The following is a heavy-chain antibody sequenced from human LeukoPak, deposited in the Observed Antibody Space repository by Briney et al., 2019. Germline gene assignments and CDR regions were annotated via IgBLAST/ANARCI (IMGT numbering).Heavy chain of an antibody. CDR1: GGSFSGYY. J-gene: IGHJ6*02. CDR2: INHSGST. CDR3: ASCHGDPYGMDV. D-gene: IGHD4-17*01. Sequence: SETLSLTCAVYGGSFSGYYWSWIRQPPGKGLEWIGEINHSGSTNYNPSLKSRVTISVDTSKNQFSLKLSSVTAADTAVYYCASCHGDPYGMDVWGQGTTVTVSS. V-gene: IGHV4-34*01.